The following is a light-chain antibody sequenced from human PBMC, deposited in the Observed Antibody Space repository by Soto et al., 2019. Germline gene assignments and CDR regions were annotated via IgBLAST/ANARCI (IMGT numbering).Light chain of an antibody. CDR1: QGISSY. CDR3: QHLDSYST. Sequence: DIQLTQSPSFLSASVGDRVTITCRASQGISSYLAWYQQKPGKAPKLLIYAASTVQSGVPPRFSDSGSGTEFTLTISSQQAEDFATYYCQHLDSYSTFGQGTRLVIK. CDR2: AAS. J-gene: IGKJ5*01. V-gene: IGKV1-9*01.